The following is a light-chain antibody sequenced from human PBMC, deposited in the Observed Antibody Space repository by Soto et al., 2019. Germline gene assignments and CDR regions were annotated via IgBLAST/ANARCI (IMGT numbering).Light chain of an antibody. Sequence: EIVMTQSPATLSVSPGERATLSCRASESVSSNLAWYQQKPGQAPRLLIYGASTRATGIPARISSSGSGTEFTLTISSLEAEDFAVYYCQQRSNWPFTFGQGTRLEIK. V-gene: IGKV3-15*01. J-gene: IGKJ5*01. CDR1: ESVSSN. CDR3: QQRSNWPFT. CDR2: GAS.